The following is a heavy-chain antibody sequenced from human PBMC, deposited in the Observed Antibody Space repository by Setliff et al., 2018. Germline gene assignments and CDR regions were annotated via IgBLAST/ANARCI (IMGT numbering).Heavy chain of an antibody. V-gene: IGHV3-7*03. CDR2: IKGDGSER. Sequence: GGSLRLSCAASGFTFSNHWMTWVRQAPGKGLEWVGNIKGDGSERYSVDSLKGRFTISRDNAKNSLYLQMNSLRAADTALYYCAKDIVRYYFETRDFDLWGRGTLVTVSS. D-gene: IGHD3-9*01. J-gene: IGHJ2*01. CDR3: AKDIVRYYFETRDFDL. CDR1: GFTFSNHW.